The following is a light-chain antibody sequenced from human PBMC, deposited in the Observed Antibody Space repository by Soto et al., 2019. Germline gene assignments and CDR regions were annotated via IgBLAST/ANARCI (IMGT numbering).Light chain of an antibody. CDR1: QSISTW. J-gene: IGKJ1*01. Sequence: DIQITQSPSTLSASAGDRVTITCRASQSISTWLAWHQQKPGKAPKLLIYDASSSDSGVPSRLSGSGSGTEFTLTIRSLQPDDFATYYCQQYNTYSTFGQGTKVDIK. CDR3: QQYNTYST. V-gene: IGKV1-5*01. CDR2: DAS.